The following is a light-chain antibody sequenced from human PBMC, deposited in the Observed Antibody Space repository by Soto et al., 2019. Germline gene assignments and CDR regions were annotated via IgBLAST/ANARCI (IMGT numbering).Light chain of an antibody. Sequence: ETALTHSPVALSMSPGETAKRSCISSQSVRTYLAWYQVKPGQAPRLRIYDASTRASGVPPRFSGSGSGTDFTLTISRLQPEDFALYYCQQRNTWPPITFGKGTQLEIK. V-gene: IGKV3-11*01. J-gene: IGKJ5*01. CDR1: QSVRTY. CDR2: DAS. CDR3: QQRNTWPPIT.